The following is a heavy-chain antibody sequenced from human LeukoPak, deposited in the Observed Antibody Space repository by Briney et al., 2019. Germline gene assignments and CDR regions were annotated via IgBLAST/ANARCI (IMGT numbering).Heavy chain of an antibody. D-gene: IGHD3-10*01. CDR3: ARRRGRDRYYYYGMDV. V-gene: IGHV4-39*01. CDR1: GGSISSSSYY. J-gene: IGHJ6*02. Sequence: SETLSLTCTVSGGSISSSSYYWGWIRQPPGKGLEWIGSIYYSGSTYYNPSLKSRVTISVDTSKNQFSLKLSSVTAADTAVYYCARRRGRDRYYYYGMDVWGQGTTVTVSS. CDR2: IYYSGST.